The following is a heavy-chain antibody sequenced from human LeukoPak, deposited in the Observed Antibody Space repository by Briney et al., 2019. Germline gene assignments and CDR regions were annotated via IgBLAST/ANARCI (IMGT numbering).Heavy chain of an antibody. CDR3: ARGKSGYSP. V-gene: IGHV1-2*02. J-gene: IGHJ4*02. Sequence: ASVKVSCKASGYTFTGFFMNWVRQAPGQGLEWMGRINPNSGDTSYAQKFQGRVTMTRDTSISTAYMHLTRLKFDDTAIYYCARGKSGYSPWGQGTPVTVSS. CDR2: INPNSGDT. D-gene: IGHD3-3*01. CDR1: GYTFTGFF.